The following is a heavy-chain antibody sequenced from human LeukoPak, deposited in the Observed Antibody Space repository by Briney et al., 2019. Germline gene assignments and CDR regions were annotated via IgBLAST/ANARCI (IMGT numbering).Heavy chain of an antibody. D-gene: IGHD1-26*01. CDR1: GFTFSNAW. CDR2: IKSKTDGGTT. J-gene: IGHJ3*02. CDR3: TTEGGSYFFDI. V-gene: IGHV3-15*01. Sequence: GGSLRLPCAASGFTFSNAWMSWVRQAPGKGLEWVGRIKSKTDGGTTDYAAPVKGRFTISRDDSKNTLYLQTNSLETEDTAVYYCTTEGGSYFFDIWGQGTMVTVSS.